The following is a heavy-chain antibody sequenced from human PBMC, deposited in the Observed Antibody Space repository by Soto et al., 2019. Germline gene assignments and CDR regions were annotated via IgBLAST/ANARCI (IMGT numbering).Heavy chain of an antibody. CDR3: ARYDSSGYYWPYYYYGMDV. D-gene: IGHD3-22*01. V-gene: IGHV3-21*01. CDR1: GFTFSTYS. Sequence: EVQLVESGGGLVKPGGSLRLSCAASGFTFSTYSMNWVRQAPEKGLEWVSSISSSSSYIYYADSVKGRFTISRDNAKNSLYLQMNSLRAEDTAVYYCARYDSSGYYWPYYYYGMDVWGQGTTVTVSS. CDR2: ISSSSSYI. J-gene: IGHJ6*02.